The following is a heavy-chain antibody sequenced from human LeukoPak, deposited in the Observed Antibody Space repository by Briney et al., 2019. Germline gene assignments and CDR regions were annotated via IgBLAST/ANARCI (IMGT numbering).Heavy chain of an antibody. Sequence: GRSLRLSCAASGFTFSSYAMHWVRQAPGKGLEWVAVISYDGSNKYYADSVKGRFTISRDNSKNTLYLQMNSLRAEDTAVYYCARGTNNLLRGHDAFDIWGQGTMVTVSS. V-gene: IGHV3-30-3*01. CDR1: GFTFSSYA. J-gene: IGHJ3*02. CDR2: ISYDGSNK. D-gene: IGHD2-15*01. CDR3: ARGTNNLLRGHDAFDI.